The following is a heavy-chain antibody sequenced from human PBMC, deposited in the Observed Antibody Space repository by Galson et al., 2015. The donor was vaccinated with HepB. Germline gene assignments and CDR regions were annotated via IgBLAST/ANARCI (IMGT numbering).Heavy chain of an antibody. Sequence: SLRLSCAASGFTFSSYTMNWVRQAPGKGLEWVSSITSSSSNIYYADSVKGRFTISRDNAKNSLFLQMNSLRAEDTAVYYCATSIGYCSSFSCHTQVPVDYWGQGTLVTVSS. V-gene: IGHV3-21*01. J-gene: IGHJ4*02. CDR3: ATSIGYCSSFSCHTQVPVDY. CDR2: ITSSSSNI. CDR1: GFTFSSYT. D-gene: IGHD2-2*01.